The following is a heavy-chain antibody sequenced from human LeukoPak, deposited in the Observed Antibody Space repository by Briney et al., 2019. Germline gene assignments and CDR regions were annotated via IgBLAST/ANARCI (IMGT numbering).Heavy chain of an antibody. CDR3: AREPRGYSYGHPYYYYMDV. Sequence: GASVKVSCKASGYTFTGYYMHWVRQAPGQGLEWMGWINPNSGGTNYAQKFQGRVTMTRDTSISTAYMELSRLRSDDTAVYYCAREPRGYSYGHPYYYYMDVWGKGTTVTVSS. D-gene: IGHD5-18*01. J-gene: IGHJ6*03. CDR1: GYTFTGYY. V-gene: IGHV1-2*02. CDR2: INPNSGGT.